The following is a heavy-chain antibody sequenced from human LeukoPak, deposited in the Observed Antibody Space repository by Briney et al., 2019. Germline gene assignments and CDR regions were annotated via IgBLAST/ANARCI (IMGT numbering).Heavy chain of an antibody. CDR1: SGSIFRSNW. J-gene: IGHJ4*02. CDR2: INHSGST. V-gene: IGHV4-4*02. Sequence: SETLSLTCAVSSGSIFRSNWWSWVRQPPGKGLEWIGEINHSGSTNYNPSLKSRVTISVDTSKNQFSLKLSSVTAADTAVYYCASAEFWSGYYNWGQGTLVTVSS. D-gene: IGHD3-3*01. CDR3: ASAEFWSGYYN.